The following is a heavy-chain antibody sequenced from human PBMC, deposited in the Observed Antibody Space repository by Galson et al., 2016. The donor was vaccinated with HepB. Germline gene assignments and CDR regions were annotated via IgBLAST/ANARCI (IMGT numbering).Heavy chain of an antibody. CDR1: GGSISGYH. CDR3: ARVSRAFYGDYENGLDV. CDR2: IHSGGST. Sequence: ETLSLTCSVSGGSISGYHWSWIRQSPGKGLEWIGCIHSGGSTNCNPSLKSRVTISLDTSKKQLSLNLRSVTAADTAVYYCARVSRAFYGDYENGLDVWGQGTTITVSS. V-gene: IGHV4-4*08. D-gene: IGHD4-17*01. J-gene: IGHJ6*02.